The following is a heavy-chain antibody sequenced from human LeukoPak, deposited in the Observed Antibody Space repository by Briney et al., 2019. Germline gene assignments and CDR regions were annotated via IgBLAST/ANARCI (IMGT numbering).Heavy chain of an antibody. CDR3: ARPRLGTSDAFDI. CDR1: GFTFSSYS. V-gene: IGHV3-48*01. D-gene: IGHD1-1*01. CDR2: ITGHSSTI. Sequence: PGGSLRLSCAASGFTFSSYSMNWVRQAPGKGLEWVSYITGHSSTIYYADSVKGRFTISRDNAKNTLYLQMNSLRAEDTAVYYCARPRLGTSDAFDIWGQGTMVTVSS. J-gene: IGHJ3*02.